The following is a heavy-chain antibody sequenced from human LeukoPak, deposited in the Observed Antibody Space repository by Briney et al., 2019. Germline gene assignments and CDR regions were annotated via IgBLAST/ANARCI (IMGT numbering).Heavy chain of an antibody. Sequence: GGSLRLSCAASGFTFSSYEMNWVRQAPGKGLEWVSYISSSGTTINYSDSVKGRFTISRDNAKNSLYLQMNSLRVEDTAVYYCARNGLAANGYFDYWGQGTLVTVSS. J-gene: IGHJ4*02. D-gene: IGHD2-8*01. V-gene: IGHV3-48*03. CDR2: ISSSGTTI. CDR1: GFTFSSYE. CDR3: ARNGLAANGYFDY.